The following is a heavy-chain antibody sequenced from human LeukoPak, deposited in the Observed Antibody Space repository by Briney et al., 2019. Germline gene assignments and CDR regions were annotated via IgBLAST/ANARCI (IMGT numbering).Heavy chain of an antibody. CDR1: AFTFATYA. J-gene: IGHJ4*02. D-gene: IGHD3-22*01. CDR3: AKMPAYYYDSSGYAFHFGY. Sequence: GGSLRLSCAASAFTFATYAMSWVRQAPGKGLEWVSSISGSGGSTHYADSVRGRFTISRDNSKSTLYLQMNSLRAEDTAIYYCAKMPAYYYDSSGYAFHFGYWGQGTLVTVSS. CDR2: ISGSGGST. V-gene: IGHV3-23*01.